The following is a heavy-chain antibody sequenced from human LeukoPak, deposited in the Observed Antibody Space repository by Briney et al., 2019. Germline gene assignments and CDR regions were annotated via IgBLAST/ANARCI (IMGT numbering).Heavy chain of an antibody. V-gene: IGHV3-53*01. J-gene: IGHJ4*02. CDR1: GFTVSTNY. D-gene: IGHD6-6*01. CDR3: TLASIAARGSFDY. Sequence: PGGSLRLSCAASGFTVSTNYMSWVRQAPGKGLECVSVIYSGGSTYYADSVKGRFTISTDNSKNTLYLQMNSLRAEDTAVYYCTLASIAARGSFDYWGQGTLVTVSS. CDR2: IYSGGST.